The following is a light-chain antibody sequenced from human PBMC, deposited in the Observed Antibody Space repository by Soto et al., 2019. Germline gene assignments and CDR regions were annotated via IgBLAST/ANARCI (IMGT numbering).Light chain of an antibody. CDR1: STDVGGYNY. Sequence: QSVLAQPSSVSGSPGQSITISCTGTSTDVGGYNYVSWYQHHPGKGPKLIIYEVSNRPSGVSDRFSGSKSGNKASLIISTLEAEDESDYYCGSYTSTDTPFVFGTGTKATVL. CDR3: GSYTSTDTPFV. V-gene: IGLV2-14*01. CDR2: EVS. J-gene: IGLJ1*01.